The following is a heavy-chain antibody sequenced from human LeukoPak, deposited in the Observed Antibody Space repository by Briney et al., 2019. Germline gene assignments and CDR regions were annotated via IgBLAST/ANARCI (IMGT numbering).Heavy chain of an antibody. Sequence: PGGSLRLSCAASGLTFSDYYMSWIRQAPGKGLEWVSYISSSSSYTNYADSVKGRFTISRDNAKNSLYLQMNSLRAEDTAVYYCARDRHAVVTESNDAFDIWGQGTMVTVSS. J-gene: IGHJ3*02. V-gene: IGHV3-11*05. CDR1: GLTFSDYY. CDR3: ARDRHAVVTESNDAFDI. D-gene: IGHD2-21*02. CDR2: ISSSSSYT.